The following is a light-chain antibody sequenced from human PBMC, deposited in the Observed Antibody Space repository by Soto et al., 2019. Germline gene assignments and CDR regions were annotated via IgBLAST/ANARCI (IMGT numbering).Light chain of an antibody. Sequence: IVLTQSQGSLSLSPGERATLFCRASQSVSSNYLAWYQQKPGQAPRLLIYGASSRATGIPDRFSGSGSGTDFTLTIRRLEPEDFAVYYCQQYGSSPWAFGQGTKVDI. J-gene: IGKJ1*01. V-gene: IGKV3-20*01. CDR1: QSVSSNY. CDR3: QQYGSSPWA. CDR2: GAS.